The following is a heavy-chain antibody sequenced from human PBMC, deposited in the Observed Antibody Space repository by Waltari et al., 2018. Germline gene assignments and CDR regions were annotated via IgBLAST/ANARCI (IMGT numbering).Heavy chain of an antibody. Sequence: EVQLVESGGGLVQPGGSLRLSCAASGFTFSSYWMSWVRQAPGKGLEWVANIKQDGSEKYYVDSVKGRFTISRDNAKNSLYLQMNSLRAEDTAVYYCARDLGSSGYYPYFDYWGQGTLVTVSS. D-gene: IGHD3-22*01. V-gene: IGHV3-7*01. J-gene: IGHJ4*02. CDR1: GFTFSSYW. CDR2: IKQDGSEK. CDR3: ARDLGSSGYYPYFDY.